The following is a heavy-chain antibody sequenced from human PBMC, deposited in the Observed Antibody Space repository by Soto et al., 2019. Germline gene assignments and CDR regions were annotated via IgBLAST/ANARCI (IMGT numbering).Heavy chain of an antibody. V-gene: IGHV4-39*01. D-gene: IGHD3-10*01. CDR1: GDSVNSITYY. Sequence: QLQLQESGPGLVKPSETLSLTCTVSGDSVNSITYYWGWIRQPPGKGLGWIGSIYYSGSTYYNPSLKSRVTISVDTSKNQFSLKLTSVTAADTAVYYCARHHYASGSFRHFDYWGQGTLVTVSS. J-gene: IGHJ4*02. CDR3: ARHHYASGSFRHFDY. CDR2: IYYSGST.